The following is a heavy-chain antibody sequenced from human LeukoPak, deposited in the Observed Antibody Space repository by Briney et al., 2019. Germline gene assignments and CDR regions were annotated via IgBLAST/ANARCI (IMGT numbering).Heavy chain of an antibody. D-gene: IGHD1-26*01. J-gene: IGHJ3*02. CDR1: GFTFNNYA. V-gene: IGHV3-23*01. CDR2: ISGSGGST. CDR3: AKGSGTYTNDAFDI. Sequence: GGSLRLSCAASGFTFNNYALTWVRQAPGKGLAWVSTISGSGGSTYYADSVKGRFTISRDISKNTLYLQMNTLRVEDTAVYYCAKGSGTYTNDAFDIWGQGTMVTVSS.